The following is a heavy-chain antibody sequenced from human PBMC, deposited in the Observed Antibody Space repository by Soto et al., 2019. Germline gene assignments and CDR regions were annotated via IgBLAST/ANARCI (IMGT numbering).Heavy chain of an antibody. V-gene: IGHV3-30*18. CDR2: ISYDGSNK. CDR1: GFTFSGYA. J-gene: IGHJ4*02. Sequence: GGSLRLSCAASGFTFSGYAMRWVRQAPGKGQEWVAGISYDGSNKHYADSVKGRFSISRDNFQNTLHLEMNTLRVEDTALYYCAKGVYYYDPNGSMMFEHWGQGTQVTVSS. CDR3: AKGVYYYDPNGSMMFEH. D-gene: IGHD3-22*01.